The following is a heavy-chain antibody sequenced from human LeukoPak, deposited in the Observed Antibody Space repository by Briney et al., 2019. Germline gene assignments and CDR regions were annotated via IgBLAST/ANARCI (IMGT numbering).Heavy chain of an antibody. Sequence: GGSLRLSCAASGFSLSAYWMTWVRQAPGKGLEWVAHINQDGSEKYYVDSVKGRFTISRDNAKNSLYLQMNSLRAEDTAVYYCARDRSIAARPRGGYFDYWGQGTLVTVSS. CDR2: INQDGSEK. J-gene: IGHJ4*02. D-gene: IGHD6-6*01. CDR1: GFSLSAYW. CDR3: ARDRSIAARPRGGYFDY. V-gene: IGHV3-7*01.